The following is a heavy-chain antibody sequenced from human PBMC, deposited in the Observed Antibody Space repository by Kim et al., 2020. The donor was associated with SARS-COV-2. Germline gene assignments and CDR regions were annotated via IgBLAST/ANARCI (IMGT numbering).Heavy chain of an antibody. D-gene: IGHD2-2*01. J-gene: IGHJ4*02. V-gene: IGHV1-18*01. Sequence: NYAQKLQCRVTMTTDTSTSTAYMELRSLRSDATAVYYCARDGAVPAYFDYLGQGTLVTVSS. CDR3: ARDGAVPAYFDY.